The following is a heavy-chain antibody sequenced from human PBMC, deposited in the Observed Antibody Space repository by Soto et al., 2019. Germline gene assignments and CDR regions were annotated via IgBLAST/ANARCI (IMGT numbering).Heavy chain of an antibody. D-gene: IGHD6-13*01. CDR1: GVSFSTYG. CDR2: IWHDGIYK. J-gene: IGHJ4*02. V-gene: IGHV3-33*01. CDR3: PTAAGVGYGSSWGAF. Sequence: QVQLVESGGGVVQPGRSLRLSCVASGVSFSTYGMHWVRQAPGKGLEWVASIWHDGIYKFHADAVKGRFAISRDNSMNSLSVQMDSLAVEDTAMDCCPTAAGVGYGSSWGAFWGQGTLVTVSS.